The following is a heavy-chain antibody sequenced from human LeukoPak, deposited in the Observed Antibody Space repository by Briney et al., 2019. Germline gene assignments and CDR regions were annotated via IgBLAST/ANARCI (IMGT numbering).Heavy chain of an antibody. Sequence: ASVKVSCKASGYTFTGSYMHWVRQAPGQGLEWMGWINPNSGGTNYAQKFQGRVTMTRDTSISTAYMELSRLRSDDTAVYYCARPKRSSPTFDPWGQGTLVTVSS. CDR1: GYTFTGSY. J-gene: IGHJ5*02. CDR3: ARPKRSSPTFDP. CDR2: INPNSGGT. D-gene: IGHD6-13*01. V-gene: IGHV1-2*02.